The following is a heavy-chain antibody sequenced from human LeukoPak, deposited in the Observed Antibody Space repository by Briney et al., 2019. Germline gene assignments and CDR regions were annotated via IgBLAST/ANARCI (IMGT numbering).Heavy chain of an antibody. Sequence: GGSLRLSCAASGFTFSKHWMSWVRQAPGKGLEWVANIKQDGSEKYYVDSVKGRFTISRDNAKNSLYLQMNSLRAEDTAVYYCARYIQLWPSIFDYWGQGTLVTVSS. D-gene: IGHD5-18*01. V-gene: IGHV3-7*01. CDR2: IKQDGSEK. J-gene: IGHJ4*02. CDR1: GFTFSKHW. CDR3: ARYIQLWPSIFDY.